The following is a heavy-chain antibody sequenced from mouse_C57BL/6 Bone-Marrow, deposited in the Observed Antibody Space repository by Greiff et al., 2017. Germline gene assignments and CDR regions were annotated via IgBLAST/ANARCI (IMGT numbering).Heavy chain of an antibody. Sequence: EVKLMESGGGLVRPGGSLKLSCAASGFTFSDYYMYWVRQTPEQRLEWVAYISTGGGSTYYPDTVQGRFTISRDHAKITLYLQMSRLKSEDTSREYCARHLYYGSGPWYFDVGGTGTTVTVSS. CDR1: GFTFSDYY. D-gene: IGHD1-1*01. V-gene: IGHV5-12*01. J-gene: IGHJ1*03. CDR2: ISTGGGST. CDR3: ARHLYYGSGPWYFDV.